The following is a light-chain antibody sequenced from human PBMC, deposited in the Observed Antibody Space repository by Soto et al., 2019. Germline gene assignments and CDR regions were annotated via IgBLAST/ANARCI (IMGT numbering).Light chain of an antibody. Sequence: QSALTQPASVSGSPGQSITISCTGTSSDVGYYNLVSWYQQHPDKAPKLIIYEGSKRHSGVSTRFSGSKSGNTASLTISGFQAEDEDESYCCSYAGSSTVVVFGGGTKLTVL. CDR2: EGS. V-gene: IGLV2-23*03. J-gene: IGLJ2*01. CDR3: CSYAGSSTVVV. CDR1: SSDVGYYNL.